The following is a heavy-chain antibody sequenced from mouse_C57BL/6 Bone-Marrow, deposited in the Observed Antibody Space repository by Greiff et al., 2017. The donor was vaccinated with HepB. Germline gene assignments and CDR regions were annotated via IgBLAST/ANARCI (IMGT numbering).Heavy chain of an antibody. CDR2: INPGSGGT. CDR3: ARSITTVVARGFAY. Sequence: QVQLKESGAELVRPGTSVKVSCKASGYAFTNYLIEWVKQRPGQGLEWIGVINPGSGGTNYNEKFKGKATLTADKSSSTAYMQLSSLTSEDSAVYFCARSITTVVARGFAYWGQGTLVIVSA. D-gene: IGHD1-1*01. CDR1: GYAFTNYL. J-gene: IGHJ3*01. V-gene: IGHV1-54*01.